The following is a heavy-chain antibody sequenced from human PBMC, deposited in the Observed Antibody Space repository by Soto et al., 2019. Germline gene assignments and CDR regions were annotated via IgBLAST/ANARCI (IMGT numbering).Heavy chain of an antibody. D-gene: IGHD2-2*01. CDR3: AKDGGPVYCNSPGCSAKHFDY. CDR2: ISYDGDNE. Sequence: QVQLVESGGGVVQPGRSLRLSCAAYGFTFSNYGMHWVRQAPGKGLEWVAIISYDGDNEYYADYVRGRFTISRDNSKNTLYLQTSSLRHEDTAVYYCAKDGGPVYCNSPGCSAKHFDYWGQGTLVTVSS. CDR1: GFTFSNYG. V-gene: IGHV3-30*18. J-gene: IGHJ4*02.